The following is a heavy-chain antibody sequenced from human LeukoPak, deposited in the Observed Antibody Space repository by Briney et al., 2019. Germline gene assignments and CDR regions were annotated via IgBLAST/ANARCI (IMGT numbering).Heavy chain of an antibody. Sequence: SQTLSLTCAISGDSVSSNNAAWNWIRQSQSRGLEWLGRTYYRSKWYNDYAVSVKGRITINPDTSKNQFSLQLNSVTPEDTAVYYCARDPFVDSDWFDPWGQGTLVTVSS. V-gene: IGHV6-1*01. CDR3: ARDPFVDSDWFDP. CDR1: GDSVSSNNAA. D-gene: IGHD2-21*01. CDR2: TYYRSKWYN. J-gene: IGHJ5*02.